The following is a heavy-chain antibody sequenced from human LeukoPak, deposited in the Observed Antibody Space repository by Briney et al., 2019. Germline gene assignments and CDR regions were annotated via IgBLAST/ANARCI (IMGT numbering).Heavy chain of an antibody. CDR1: EFSFGSNY. CDR3: ATDLAAMVRAVDY. V-gene: IGHV3-66*01. D-gene: IGHD5-18*01. J-gene: IGHJ4*02. CDR2: IYSGGST. Sequence: GGSLRLSCAASEFSFGSNYMTWVRQAPGKGLEWVSLIYSGGSTYYADSVKGRFTISRDNSKNTLYLQMNSLKIEDTAVYYCATDLAAMVRAVDYWGQGIPVIVSS.